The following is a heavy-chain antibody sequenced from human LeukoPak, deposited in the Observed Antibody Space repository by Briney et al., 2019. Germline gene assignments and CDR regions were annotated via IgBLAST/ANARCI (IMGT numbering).Heavy chain of an antibody. V-gene: IGHV4-61*02. CDR1: GGSISSGNYY. J-gene: IGHJ6*03. Sequence: SETLSLTCTVSGGSISSGNYYWTWIRQPAGKGLEWIGRIYTSGSTNYNPSLKSRVTISVDTSKNQFSLKLSSVTAADTAVYYCARDRGDYDPYYYYYYMDVWGKGTTVTISS. CDR2: IYTSGST. D-gene: IGHD4-17*01. CDR3: ARDRGDYDPYYYYYYMDV.